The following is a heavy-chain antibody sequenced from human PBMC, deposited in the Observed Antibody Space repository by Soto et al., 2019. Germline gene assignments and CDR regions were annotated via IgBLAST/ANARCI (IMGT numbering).Heavy chain of an antibody. CDR2: IYYSGTT. Sequence: PSETLSLTCTVSGGSISSGDHYWSWVRQPPGKGLEWIAYIYYSGTTYYNPSLKSRVTMSVDTSKNQFSLNLSSVTAADTAVYYCATYYDSSGPTFDYWGQGXLVTVSS. D-gene: IGHD3-22*01. CDR1: GGSISSGDHY. J-gene: IGHJ4*02. V-gene: IGHV4-30-4*01. CDR3: ATYYDSSGPTFDY.